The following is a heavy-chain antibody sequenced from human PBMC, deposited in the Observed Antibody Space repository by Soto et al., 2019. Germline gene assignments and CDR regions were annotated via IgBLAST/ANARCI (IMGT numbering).Heavy chain of an antibody. CDR3: ARGEGMATDYYYYYAMDV. CDR2: IIPIFGTA. V-gene: IGHV1-69*01. Sequence: QVQLVQSGAEVKKPGSSVKVSCKASGGTFSSYAISWVRQAPGQGLEWMGGIIPIFGTANYAQKFQGRVTITADESTSTAYMELSSLRSEDTAVYYCARGEGMATDYYYYYAMDVWGQGTTVTVSS. D-gene: IGHD5-12*01. J-gene: IGHJ6*02. CDR1: GGTFSSYA.